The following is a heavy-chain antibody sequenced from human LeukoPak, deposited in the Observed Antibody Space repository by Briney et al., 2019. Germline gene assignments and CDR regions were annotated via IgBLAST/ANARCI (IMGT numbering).Heavy chain of an antibody. CDR1: GFTFRSYG. V-gene: IGHV3-30*02. D-gene: IGHD6-19*01. Sequence: GGSLRLSCVASGFTFRSYGIHWVRQAPGKGLEWLAFIWYDEITKNYADSVKGRFTISRDNSKNTLYVQMNSLRPDDTAVHYCAKDPGIVVAGLMGYYFDYWGQGTLVTVSS. J-gene: IGHJ4*02. CDR2: IWYDEITK. CDR3: AKDPGIVVAGLMGYYFDY.